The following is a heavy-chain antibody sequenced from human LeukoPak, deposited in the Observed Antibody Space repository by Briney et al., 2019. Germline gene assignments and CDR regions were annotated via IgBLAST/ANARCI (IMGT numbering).Heavy chain of an antibody. Sequence: GSSVKVSCKASGGTFSSYAISWVRQAPGQGRECMGRIIPILGIANYAQKFQVRVTITADKSTSTAYMELSSLRSEDTTVYYCVSAGERTYNWFDPWGQGTLVTVSS. V-gene: IGHV1-69*04. D-gene: IGHD6-13*01. CDR1: GGTFSSYA. CDR2: IIPILGIA. J-gene: IGHJ5*02. CDR3: VSAGERTYNWFDP.